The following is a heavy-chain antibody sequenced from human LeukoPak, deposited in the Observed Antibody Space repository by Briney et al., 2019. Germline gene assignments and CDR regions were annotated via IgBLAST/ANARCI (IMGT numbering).Heavy chain of an antibody. CDR2: IYYSGST. D-gene: IGHD2-2*01. V-gene: IGHV4-61*01. CDR1: GGSISSGSYY. Sequence: SETLSLTCTVSGGSISSGSYYWSWIRQPPGKGLEWIGYIYYSGSTNYNPSLKSRVTISVDTSKNQFSLKLSSVTAADTAVYYCARGVYCSSTSCSNAFDIWGQGTMVTVSS. J-gene: IGHJ3*02. CDR3: ARGVYCSSTSCSNAFDI.